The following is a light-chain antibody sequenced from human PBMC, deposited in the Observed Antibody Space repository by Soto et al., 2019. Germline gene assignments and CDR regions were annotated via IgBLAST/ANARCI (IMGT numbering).Light chain of an antibody. CDR2: EVS. J-gene: IGLJ3*02. V-gene: IGLV2-14*01. Sequence: QSALTQPASVSGSPGQSITISCTGTSSDVGAYKYVSWYRQHPGKAPKLMIYEVSNRPSGVSDRFSGSKSGNSASLTISGLQAEDEADYYCSSYTRSSTWVFGGGTKLTVL. CDR1: SSDVGAYKY. CDR3: SSYTRSSTWV.